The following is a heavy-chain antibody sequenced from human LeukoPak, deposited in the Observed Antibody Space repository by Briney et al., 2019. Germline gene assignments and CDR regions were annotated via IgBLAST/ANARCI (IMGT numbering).Heavy chain of an antibody. CDR1: GGSITGYY. D-gene: IGHD6-19*01. V-gene: IGHV4-59*08. CDR3: ARHITVTYDAFDL. CDR2: VFYSGGT. Sequence: SETLSLICTVSGGSITGYYWSWIRQPPGKGLEWIGYVFYSGGTLYNPSLKSRVTISVDTSKTQFSLKLTSVTAADTAVYYCARHITVTYDAFDLWGRGTMVTVSS. J-gene: IGHJ3*01.